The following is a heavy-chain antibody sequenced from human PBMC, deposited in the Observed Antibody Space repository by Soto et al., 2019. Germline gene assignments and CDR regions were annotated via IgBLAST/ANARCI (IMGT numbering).Heavy chain of an antibody. CDR3: ARALYDTGSLPVGADARYYAMAV. CDR2: INPRGGRT. Sequence: GASVKVSCKASQYNFTNYCVHWVRQAPGQGLEWMGIINPRGGRTNYAQRFQGRVSMTRDTSTSTVYMELSSLRSEDTAVYYCARALYDTGSLPVGADARYYAMAVPGLRSTV. V-gene: IGHV1-46*01. D-gene: IGHD2-15*01. J-gene: IGHJ6*02. CDR1: QYNFTNYC.